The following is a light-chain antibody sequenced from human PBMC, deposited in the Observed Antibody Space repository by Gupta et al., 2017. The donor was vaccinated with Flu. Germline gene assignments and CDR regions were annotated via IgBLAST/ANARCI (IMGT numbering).Light chain of an antibody. J-gene: IGKJ3*01. V-gene: IGKV3-20*01. CDR1: QSVASNY. CDR2: GAS. CDR3: QQYGTSPVT. Sequence: EIVLTQSPGTLSLSPGERATLSCRASQSVASNYLAWYQQKPGQAPRLLIYGASIRATGIPDRLSGSGSGTDFTLTISGLEPEDFAVYYCQQYGTSPVTFGPGTKVDFK.